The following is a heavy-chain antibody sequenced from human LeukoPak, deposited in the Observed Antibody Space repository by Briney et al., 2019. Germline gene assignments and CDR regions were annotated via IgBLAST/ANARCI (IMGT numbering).Heavy chain of an antibody. CDR3: ARERDILTGYWLDY. D-gene: IGHD3-9*01. J-gene: IGHJ4*02. V-gene: IGHV4-4*07. CDR1: GGSISSYY. Sequence: PSETLSFTCTVSGGSISSYYWSWIRQPAGKGLEWIGRIYTSGSTNYNPSLKSRVTMSVDTSKNQFSLKLSSVTAADTAVYYCARERDILTGYWLDYWGQGTLVTVSS. CDR2: IYTSGST.